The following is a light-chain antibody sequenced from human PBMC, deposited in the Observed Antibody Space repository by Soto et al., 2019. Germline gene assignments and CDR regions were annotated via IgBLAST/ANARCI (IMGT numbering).Light chain of an antibody. Sequence: DIVLTQSPGTLSLSPGETATLSCRASQSLAGNYLAWYQQKPGQAPRLLISGASSRATGIPDRFSGSGSGKDLTLTNSGLEPEDFAVYYCQQYVSKTTFGPGTKVDIK. CDR1: QSLAGNY. CDR3: QQYVSKTT. V-gene: IGKV3-20*01. CDR2: GAS. J-gene: IGKJ3*01.